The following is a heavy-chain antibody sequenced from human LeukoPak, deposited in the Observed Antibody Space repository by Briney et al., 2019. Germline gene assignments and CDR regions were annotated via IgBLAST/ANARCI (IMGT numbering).Heavy chain of an antibody. CDR1: GYTFTTHD. Sequence: ASVKVSCKASGYTFTTHDLTWVRQATGQGLEWMGWMNPGSGDTAYAQRFQGRVTMTRDTSMSTAYMELNSLGSEDTAIYYCARGLGDYNTDWFPVSGYWGQGTPVTVSS. D-gene: IGHD3-9*01. CDR2: MNPGSGDT. V-gene: IGHV1-8*01. CDR3: ARGLGDYNTDWFPVSGY. J-gene: IGHJ4*02.